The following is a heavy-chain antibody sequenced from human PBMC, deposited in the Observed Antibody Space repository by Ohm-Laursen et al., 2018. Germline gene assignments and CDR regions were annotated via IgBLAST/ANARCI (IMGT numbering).Heavy chain of an antibody. CDR3: AKDRGNTVNYYYAMDV. V-gene: IGHV3-11*01. Sequence: SLRLSCSASGFTFSDYYMSWIRQAPGKGLEWVSYISSSGSTIYYADSVKGRFTISRDDAKNSLYLQMNSLRPEDTALYYCAKDRGNTVNYYYAMDVWGQGTTVTVSS. D-gene: IGHD4-17*01. J-gene: IGHJ6*02. CDR2: ISSSGSTI. CDR1: GFTFSDYY.